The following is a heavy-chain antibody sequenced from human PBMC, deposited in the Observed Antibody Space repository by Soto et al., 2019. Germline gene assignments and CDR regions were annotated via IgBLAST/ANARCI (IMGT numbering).Heavy chain of an antibody. CDR3: ATWHLQEHAYDI. D-gene: IGHD1-1*01. CDR1: GFTVSGKKY. CDR2: LYDLDGT. Sequence: DVQLVASGGGLIQPGESLRLSCAAFGFTVSGKKYVAWVRQAPGKGLEWVSALYDLDGTYCADSVKGRFTTSSDSSRTTVYLQMNSLRPDDTAVYSCATWHLQEHAYDIWGQGTMVTVSS. V-gene: IGHV3-53*01. J-gene: IGHJ3*02.